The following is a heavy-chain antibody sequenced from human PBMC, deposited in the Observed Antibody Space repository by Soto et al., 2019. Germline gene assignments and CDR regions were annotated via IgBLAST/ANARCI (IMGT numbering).Heavy chain of an antibody. CDR1: GYTFTSNG. V-gene: IGHV1-46*01. CDR2: INPLPTSGST. Sequence: ASVKVSCKASGYTFTSNGIQWVRQAPGQGLEWMAIINPLPTSGSTNYAQKFQGRVTVTRDTSTSTVYLELSSLRSDDTAVYYCARDLAAAAYWGQGTLVTVSS. D-gene: IGHD6-13*01. J-gene: IGHJ4*02. CDR3: ARDLAAAAY.